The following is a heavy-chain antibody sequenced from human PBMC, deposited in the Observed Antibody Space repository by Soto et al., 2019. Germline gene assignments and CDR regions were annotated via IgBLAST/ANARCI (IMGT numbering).Heavy chain of an antibody. V-gene: IGHV4-59*08. CDR1: GGSISSYY. D-gene: IGHD2-2*01. J-gene: IGHJ4*02. CDR3: ARAYCSSTSCQAVFFDY. Sequence: SETLSLTCTVSGGSISSYYWSWIRQPPGKGLEWIGYIYYSGSTNYNPSLKSRVTISVDTSKNQFSLKLSSVTAADTAVYYCARAYCSSTSCQAVFFDYWGQGTLVTVSS. CDR2: IYYSGST.